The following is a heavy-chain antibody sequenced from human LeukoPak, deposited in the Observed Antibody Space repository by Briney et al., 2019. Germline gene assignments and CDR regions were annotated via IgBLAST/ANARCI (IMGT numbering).Heavy chain of an antibody. CDR3: AREDASSFDY. D-gene: IGHD2-8*01. V-gene: IGHV3-48*03. Sequence: GGSLSLSCAASRFPFSSYEMNWVRQAPGKGLEWVSYISSSGGRMYYADSVKGRFSISRDNAKNSLYLQMNSLRAEDTAVYYCAREDASSFDYWGQGTLVTVSS. J-gene: IGHJ4*02. CDR1: RFPFSSYE. CDR2: ISSSGGRM.